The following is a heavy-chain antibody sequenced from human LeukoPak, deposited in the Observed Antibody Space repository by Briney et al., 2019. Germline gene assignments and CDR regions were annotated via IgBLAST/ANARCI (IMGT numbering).Heavy chain of an antibody. CDR2: IWYDGSPK. Sequence: TGGSLRLSCAASGFTFSNYAMHWVRQAPGKGLEWVAVIWYDGSPKYYPDSVKGRFTISRDNSKSTLYLQMNSLRAEDMAVYYCARGLDYYDSSGQPGYWGQGTLVTVSS. CDR3: ARGLDYYDSSGQPGY. V-gene: IGHV3-33*01. J-gene: IGHJ4*02. CDR1: GFTFSNYA. D-gene: IGHD3-22*01.